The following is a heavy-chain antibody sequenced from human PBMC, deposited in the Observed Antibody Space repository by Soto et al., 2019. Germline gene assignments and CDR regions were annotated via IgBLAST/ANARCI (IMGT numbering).Heavy chain of an antibody. Sequence: GGSLRLSCAASGFTFSSHGMIWVRQAPGKGLEWVSYISSTSSTKSYADSVKGRFTISRDNAKNSLYLQMNSLRDEDTAVYYCARRITMVRGPYYYYGMDVWGQGTTVTVSS. CDR2: ISSTSSTK. CDR3: ARRITMVRGPYYYYGMDV. D-gene: IGHD3-10*01. CDR1: GFTFSSHG. J-gene: IGHJ6*02. V-gene: IGHV3-48*02.